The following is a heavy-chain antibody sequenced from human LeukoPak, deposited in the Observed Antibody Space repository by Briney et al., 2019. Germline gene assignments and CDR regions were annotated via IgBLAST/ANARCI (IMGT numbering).Heavy chain of an antibody. V-gene: IGHV1-69*06. D-gene: IGHD5-24*01. CDR3: ARTLEVETDYYYYMDV. Sequence: SVKVSCKASGGTFSSYAISWVRQAPGQGLEWMGGIIPIFGTANYAQKFQGRVTITADKSTSTAYMELSSLRSEDTAVYYCARTLEVETDYYYYMDVWGKGTTVTVSS. CDR1: GGTFSSYA. J-gene: IGHJ6*03. CDR2: IIPIFGTA.